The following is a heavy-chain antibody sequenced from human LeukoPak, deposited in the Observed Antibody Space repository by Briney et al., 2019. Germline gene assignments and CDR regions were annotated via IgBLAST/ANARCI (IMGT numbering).Heavy chain of an antibody. CDR1: GGSISSGSYY. D-gene: IGHD6-19*01. CDR3: ARAGGSVGWYGTIDS. J-gene: IGHJ4*02. Sequence: RPPQTLSLTCTVSGGSISSGSYYWTWIRQPAGKGLEWIGHLYTSGTTSYNPSLQSRVTISADTSKHQFSLRLTSVTAADTAVYYCARAGGSVGWYGTIDSWGQGTLVTVSS. V-gene: IGHV4-61*09. CDR2: LYTSGTT.